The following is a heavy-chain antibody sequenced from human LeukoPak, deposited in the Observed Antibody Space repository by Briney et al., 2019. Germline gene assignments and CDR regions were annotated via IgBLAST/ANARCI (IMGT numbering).Heavy chain of an antibody. V-gene: IGHV4-30-2*01. CDR1: GGSISSGGYY. J-gene: IGHJ4*02. Sequence: SETLSLTCTVSGGSISSGGYYWSWIRQPPGKGLEWIGYIYHSGSTYYNPSLKSRVTISVDRSKNQLSLKLSSVTAADTAVYYCAREEYDIFDYWGQGTLVTVSS. CDR3: AREEYDIFDY. D-gene: IGHD3-9*01. CDR2: IYHSGST.